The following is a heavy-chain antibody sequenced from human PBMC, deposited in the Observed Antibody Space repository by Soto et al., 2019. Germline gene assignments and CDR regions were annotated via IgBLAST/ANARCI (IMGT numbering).Heavy chain of an antibody. CDR3: ARGAAYYYDSSGYYYYEY. CDR1: GGTFSSYA. Sequence: QVQLVQSGAEGKKPGSSVKVSCKASGGTFSSYAISWVRQAPGQGLEWMGGIIPIFGTANYAQKFQGRVTITADESTSTAYMELSSLRSEDTAVYYCARGAAYYYDSSGYYYYEYWGQGTLVTVSS. V-gene: IGHV1-69*01. CDR2: IIPIFGTA. D-gene: IGHD3-22*01. J-gene: IGHJ4*02.